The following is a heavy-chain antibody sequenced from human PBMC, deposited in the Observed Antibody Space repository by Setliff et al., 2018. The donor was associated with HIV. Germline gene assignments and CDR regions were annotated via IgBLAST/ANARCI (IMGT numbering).Heavy chain of an antibody. J-gene: IGHJ6*03. CDR1: GDSVSSYNYY. D-gene: IGHD6-19*01. Sequence: PSETLSLTCKVSGDSVSSYNYYWSWIRQHPGKGLEWIGYIYYSGSSYYNPSVRSRVIMSLDTPENHFSLKLSSVTAADTAVYYCARGNVGYSSGWGYMDVWGKGTTVTVSS. V-gene: IGHV4-61*03. CDR2: IYYSGSS. CDR3: ARGNVGYSSGWGYMDV.